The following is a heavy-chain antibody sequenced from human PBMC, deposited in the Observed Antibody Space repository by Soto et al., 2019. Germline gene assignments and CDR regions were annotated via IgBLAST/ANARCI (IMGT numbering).Heavy chain of an antibody. J-gene: IGHJ6*02. CDR2: ISAYNGNT. CDR1: GYTFTSYG. CDR3: ATLPVTGDYYYYGMDV. V-gene: IGHV1-18*01. D-gene: IGHD4-17*01. Sequence: QVQLVQSGAEVKKPGASVKVSCKASGYTFTSYGISWVRQAPGQGLEWMGWISAYNGNTNYAQKLQGRVTMTTDTSTSTAYMELRSLRSDDTAVYYCATLPVTGDYYYYGMDVWGQGTTVTVSS.